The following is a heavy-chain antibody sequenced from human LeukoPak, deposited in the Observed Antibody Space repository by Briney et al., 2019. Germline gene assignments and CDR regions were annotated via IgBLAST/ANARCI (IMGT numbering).Heavy chain of an antibody. V-gene: IGHV1-69*13. CDR3: ARVAGTVEMDTIWIAFDI. CDR2: IIPIFGTA. Sequence: GASVKVTCKSSGGTFSSYAISWLRQAPGQGLEWMGGIIPIFGTANNAQKFQGRVTITADESTSTDYMELKRLRQKATDVYLCARVAGTVEMDTIWIAFDIRGQGTMVTVSS. J-gene: IGHJ3*02. CDR1: GGTFSSYA. D-gene: IGHD5-24*01.